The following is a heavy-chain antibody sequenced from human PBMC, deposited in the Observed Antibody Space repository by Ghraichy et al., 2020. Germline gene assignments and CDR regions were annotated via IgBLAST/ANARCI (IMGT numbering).Heavy chain of an antibody. Sequence: GGSLRLSCAASGFTFNNAWMTWVRQAPGKGLEWVGRIKRNADGGTADYAAPVKGRFTISRDDSKNTVYLQMDSLKGEDTAVYYCTTDAGEHDSSGYYLQVDYWGQGTLVTVSS. CDR1: GFTFNNAW. D-gene: IGHD3-22*01. J-gene: IGHJ4*02. CDR3: TTDAGEHDSSGYYLQVDY. V-gene: IGHV3-15*01. CDR2: IKRNADGGTA.